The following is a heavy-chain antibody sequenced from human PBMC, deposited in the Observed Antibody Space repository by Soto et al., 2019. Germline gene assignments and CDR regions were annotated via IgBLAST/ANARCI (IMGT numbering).Heavy chain of an antibody. D-gene: IGHD4-17*01. Sequence: ASVTVSCKASGYTFTSYGIIWVRQAPGQGLEWMGWISAYNGNTNYAQKLQGRVTMTTDTSTSTAYMELRSLRSDDTAVYYCARDPDYGDYPYGMDVWGQGTTVTVSS. V-gene: IGHV1-18*01. CDR3: ARDPDYGDYPYGMDV. CDR1: GYTFTSYG. CDR2: ISAYNGNT. J-gene: IGHJ6*02.